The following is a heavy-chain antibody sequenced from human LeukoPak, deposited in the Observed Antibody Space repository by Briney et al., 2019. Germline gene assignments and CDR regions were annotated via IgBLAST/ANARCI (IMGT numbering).Heavy chain of an antibody. J-gene: IGHJ3*02. CDR3: ARLNQFDYVWGSFRSDAFDI. Sequence: SQTLSLTCTVSGGSISSSNDYWGWIRQPPETGLECVGAIYSSGSTYYNPSLESRVTISVDTSKNQFSLKLSSVTATDTALYYCARLNQFDYVWGSFRSDAFDIWGQGTMVIVSS. V-gene: IGHV4-39*01. CDR1: GGSISSSNDY. CDR2: IYSSGST. D-gene: IGHD3-16*02.